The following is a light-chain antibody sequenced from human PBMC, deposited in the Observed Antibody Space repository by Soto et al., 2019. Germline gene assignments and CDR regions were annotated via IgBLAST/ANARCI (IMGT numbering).Light chain of an antibody. CDR1: QDIRND. Sequence: DIQMTQSPSSLSASVGDRVTITCRASQDIRNDLGWYQQKPGKAPKRLIFSASTLDSGVPSRFSGGGFGTEFSLTISSLQTEDFATYYCLHHYNYPLTLGGGTKVEIK. J-gene: IGKJ4*01. CDR2: SAS. V-gene: IGKV1-17*01. CDR3: LHHYNYPLT.